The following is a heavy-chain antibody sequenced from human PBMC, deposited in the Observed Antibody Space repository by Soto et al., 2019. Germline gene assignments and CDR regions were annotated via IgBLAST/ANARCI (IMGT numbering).Heavy chain of an antibody. CDR3: AKRGEHWRVTNGFDC. Sequence: GGSLRLSCTASGFAFSKFGMSWVRQAPGKGLEWVSTISDNGGTTYYSDSVKGRFTISRDDSQNTLYLQMNSLRAEDPALYYCAKRGEHWRVTNGFDCWGQGNMVTVSS. D-gene: IGHD4-4*01. V-gene: IGHV3-23*01. J-gene: IGHJ5*01. CDR1: GFAFSKFG. CDR2: ISDNGGTT.